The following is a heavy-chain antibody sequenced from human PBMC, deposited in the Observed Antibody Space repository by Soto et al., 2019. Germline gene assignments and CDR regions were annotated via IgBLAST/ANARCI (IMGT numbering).Heavy chain of an antibody. CDR1: GGSISSSSYY. J-gene: IGHJ6*03. V-gene: IGHV4-39*01. Sequence: SQTLSLTCTVSGGSISSSSYYWGWIRQPPGKGLEWIGSIYYSGSTYYNPSLKSRVTISVDTSKNQFSLKLSSVTAADTAVYYCASGTPREERHMDVWGKGTTVTVSS. CDR3: ASGTPREERHMDV. D-gene: IGHD1-1*01. CDR2: IYYSGST.